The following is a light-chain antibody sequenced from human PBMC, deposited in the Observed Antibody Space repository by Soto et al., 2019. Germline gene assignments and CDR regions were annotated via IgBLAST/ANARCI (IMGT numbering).Light chain of an antibody. CDR2: GVS. CDR1: SSDIGGSYNY. J-gene: IGLJ2*01. Sequence: QSVLTQPASVSGSPGQSITISCTGTSSDIGGSYNYVSWYQQHPGKAPKLMIYGVSNRPSGVSNRFSGSKSGNTASLTISGLQADDEADYYCSSYTSSSVLEVFGGGTKVTVL. CDR3: SSYTSSSVLEV. V-gene: IGLV2-14*01.